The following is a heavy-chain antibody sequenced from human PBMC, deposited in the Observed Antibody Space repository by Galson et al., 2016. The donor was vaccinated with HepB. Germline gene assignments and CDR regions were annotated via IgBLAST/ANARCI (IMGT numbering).Heavy chain of an antibody. CDR1: GDSVTSYDNY. CDR2: VYYSGSSS. D-gene: IGHD1-14*01. Sequence: LTCIASGDSVTSYDNYWSWIRQPPGKGLEWIGYVYYSGSSSSYHPSLKSRVSILIDTSKNRFSLNLRSVTAADTAVYFCARATTEAFDIWGQGTMVTVSS. J-gene: IGHJ3*02. CDR3: ARATTEAFDI. V-gene: IGHV4-30-4*01.